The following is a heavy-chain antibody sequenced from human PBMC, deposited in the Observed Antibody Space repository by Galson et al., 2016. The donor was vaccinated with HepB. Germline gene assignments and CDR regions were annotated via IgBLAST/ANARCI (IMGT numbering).Heavy chain of an antibody. CDR1: GGSISRDYY. CDR2: IYSNEDT. D-gene: IGHD6-19*01. V-gene: IGHV4-39*01. CDR3: ATGIVVAGKYYYYYMDV. Sequence: ETLSLTCTVSGGSISRDYYWGWIRQPPGRGLEWIGSIYSNEDTYYNPSLKSRVTISVDTSKNQFSLRLNSATAADTGVYYCATGIVVAGKYYYYYMDVWGKGTTVTVSS. J-gene: IGHJ6*03.